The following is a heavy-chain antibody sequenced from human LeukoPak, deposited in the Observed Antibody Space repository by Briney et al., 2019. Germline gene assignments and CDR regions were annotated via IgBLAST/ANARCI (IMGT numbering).Heavy chain of an antibody. CDR1: GGSISSYY. Sequence: SETLSLTCTVSGGSISSYYWSWIRQPPGKGLERIGNIYYSGSTNYNPSLKSRVTISVDTSKNQFSLKLTSVTAADTAVYYCARTTEGGYTYGYFYYYYMDVWGKGTTVTISS. J-gene: IGHJ6*03. CDR3: ARTTEGGYTYGYFYYYYMDV. D-gene: IGHD5-18*01. CDR2: IYYSGST. V-gene: IGHV4-59*01.